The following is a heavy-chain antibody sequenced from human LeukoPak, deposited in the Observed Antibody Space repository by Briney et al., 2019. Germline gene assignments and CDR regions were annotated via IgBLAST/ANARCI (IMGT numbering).Heavy chain of an antibody. Sequence: ASVKVSCKASGYTSTSYGISWVRQAPGQGLEWMGWISAYNGNTNYAQKLQGRVTMTTDTSTSTAYMELSRLRSDDTAVYYCAREGGSYYSSAFVYWGQGTLVTVSS. D-gene: IGHD1-26*01. J-gene: IGHJ4*02. CDR3: AREGGSYYSSAFVY. V-gene: IGHV1-18*01. CDR1: GYTSTSYG. CDR2: ISAYNGNT.